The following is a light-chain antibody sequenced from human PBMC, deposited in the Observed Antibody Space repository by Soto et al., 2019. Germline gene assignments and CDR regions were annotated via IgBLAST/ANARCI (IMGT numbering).Light chain of an antibody. CDR1: QSVLYNSNNKNY. CDR2: WAS. Sequence: DIVMTQSPDSLAVSLGERATINCKSSQSVLYNSNNKNYLAWYQQKPGQPPKLLFYWASARESGVPDRFSGSGSGTDFTLTISSLQAEDVEIYHGQQYYVIPVTFGGGTKVEIK. V-gene: IGKV4-1*01. J-gene: IGKJ4*01. CDR3: QQYYVIPVT.